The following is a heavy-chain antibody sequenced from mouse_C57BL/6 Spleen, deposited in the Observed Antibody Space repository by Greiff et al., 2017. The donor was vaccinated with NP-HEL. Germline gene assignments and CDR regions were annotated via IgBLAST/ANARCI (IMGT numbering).Heavy chain of an antibody. CDR1: GYTFTDYY. CDR3: ARRYGSSLYYFDY. J-gene: IGHJ2*01. CDR2: INPYNGGT. Sequence: DVQLQESGPVLVKPGASVKMSCKASGYTFTDYYMNWVKQSHGKSLEWIGVINPYNGGTSYNQKFKGKATLTVDKSSSTAYMELNSLTSEDSAVYYCARRYGSSLYYFDYWGQGTTLTVSS. V-gene: IGHV1-19*01. D-gene: IGHD1-1*01.